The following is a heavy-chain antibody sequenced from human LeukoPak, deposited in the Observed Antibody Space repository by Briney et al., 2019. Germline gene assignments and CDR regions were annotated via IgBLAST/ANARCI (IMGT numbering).Heavy chain of an antibody. CDR3: ARSGGGAVVVPAAILFGFDP. J-gene: IGHJ5*02. D-gene: IGHD2-2*02. Sequence: SETLSLTCTVSGGSISSGGYYWSWIRQHPGKGLEWIGYIYYCGSTYYNPSLKSRVTISVDTSKNQFSLKLSSVTAADTAVYYCARSGGGAVVVPAAILFGFDPWGQGTLVTVSS. CDR2: IYYCGST. V-gene: IGHV4-31*03. CDR1: GGSISSGGYY.